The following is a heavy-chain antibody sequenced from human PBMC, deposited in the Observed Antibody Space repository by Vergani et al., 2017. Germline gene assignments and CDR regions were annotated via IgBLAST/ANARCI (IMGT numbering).Heavy chain of an antibody. J-gene: IGHJ5*02. D-gene: IGHD3-16*02. Sequence: QVQLQESGPGLVKPSETLSLTCTVSGGSISSYYWGWIRQPPGKGLEWIGYIYYSGSTNYNPSLKSRVTISVDTSKNQFSLKLSSVTAADTAVYYCARGYDYVWGSYRPFDPWGQGTLVTVSS. CDR1: GGSISSYY. CDR3: ARGYDYVWGSYRPFDP. V-gene: IGHV4-59*01. CDR2: IYYSGST.